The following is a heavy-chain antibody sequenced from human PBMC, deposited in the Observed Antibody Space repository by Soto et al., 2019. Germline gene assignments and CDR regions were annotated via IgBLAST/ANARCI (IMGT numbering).Heavy chain of an antibody. D-gene: IGHD5-12*01. J-gene: IGHJ4*02. CDR1: GYSFTSYW. V-gene: IGHV5-51*01. CDR2: IYPGDSDT. Sequence: GESLKISCKGSGYSFTSYWIGWVRQMPGKGLEWMGIIYPGDSDTRYSPSFQGQVTISADKSISTAYLQWSSLKASDTAMYYCAGPRVEMATIDYFDYWGQGTLVTVSS. CDR3: AGPRVEMATIDYFDY.